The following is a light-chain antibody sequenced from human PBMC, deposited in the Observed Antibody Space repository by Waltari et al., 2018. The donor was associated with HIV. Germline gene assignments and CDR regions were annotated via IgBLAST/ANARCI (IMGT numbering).Light chain of an antibody. CDR3: QQYNNWPPWT. CDR2: DST. Sequence: EMVLKQSPATLSLSPGERATLSCRASQSVSSYLAWYQQKPVQAPRLLIYDSTHRATGIPARFSGSGSTTDFTLTISSLEPEDFGVYYCQQYNNWPPWTFGQGTKV. V-gene: IGKV3-11*01. CDR1: QSVSSY. J-gene: IGKJ1*01.